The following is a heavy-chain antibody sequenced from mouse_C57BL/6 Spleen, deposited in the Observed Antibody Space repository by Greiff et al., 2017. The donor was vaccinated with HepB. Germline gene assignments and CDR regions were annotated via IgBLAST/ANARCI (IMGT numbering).Heavy chain of an antibody. J-gene: IGHJ4*01. D-gene: IGHD2-5*01. V-gene: IGHV1-72*01. Sequence: QVQLQQPGAELVKPGASVKLSCKASGYTFTSYWMHWVKQRPGRGLEWIGRIDPNSGGTKYNEKFKRKATLTVDKPSSTAYMQLSSLKSEDSAVYYCARRYSNYERGYAMDYWGQGTSVTVSS. CDR1: GYTFTSYW. CDR3: ARRYSNYERGYAMDY. CDR2: IDPNSGGT.